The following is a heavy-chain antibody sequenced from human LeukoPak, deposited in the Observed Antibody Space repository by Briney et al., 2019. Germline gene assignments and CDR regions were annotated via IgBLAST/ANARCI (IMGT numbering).Heavy chain of an antibody. D-gene: IGHD6-19*01. CDR3: ASTSRPKRTSSSGWLGGFDP. Sequence: SETLSLTCTVSGGSISSSSYYWGWIRQPPGKGLEWTGSIYYSGSTYYNPSLKSRVTISVDTSKNQFSLKLSSVTAADTAVYYCASTSRPKRTSSSGWLGGFDPWGQGTLVTVSS. CDR2: IYYSGST. J-gene: IGHJ5*02. CDR1: GGSISSSSYY. V-gene: IGHV4-39*01.